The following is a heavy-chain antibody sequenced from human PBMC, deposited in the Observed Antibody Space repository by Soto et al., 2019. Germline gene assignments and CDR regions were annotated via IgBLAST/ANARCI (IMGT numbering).Heavy chain of an antibody. J-gene: IGHJ4*02. V-gene: IGHV3-66*01. CDR2: IYSGGST. CDR3: ARSFDIAARPHDY. D-gene: IGHD6-6*01. Sequence: EMQLVESGGGLVQPGGSLRLSCAASGFTVSSNYMSWVRQAPGKGLEWVSLIYSGGSTYYADSVKGRFTTSRHNSKNTLYLQMNRLRAEDTAVYFCARSFDIAARPHDYWGQGTLVTVSS. CDR1: GFTVSSNY.